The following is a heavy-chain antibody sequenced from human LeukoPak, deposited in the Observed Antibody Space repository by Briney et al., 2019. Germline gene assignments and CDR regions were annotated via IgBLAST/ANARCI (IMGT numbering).Heavy chain of an antibody. J-gene: IGHJ3*02. Sequence: SETLSLTCTVSGGSISSYYWSWIRQPPGKGLEWIGYIYYSGSTNYNPSLKSRVTMSVDTSKNQFSLKLSSVTAADTAVYYCARVDGRYYYGSGSYSLALDAFDIWGQGTMVTVSS. V-gene: IGHV4-59*01. D-gene: IGHD3-10*01. CDR3: ARVDGRYYYGSGSYSLALDAFDI. CDR2: IYYSGST. CDR1: GGSISSYY.